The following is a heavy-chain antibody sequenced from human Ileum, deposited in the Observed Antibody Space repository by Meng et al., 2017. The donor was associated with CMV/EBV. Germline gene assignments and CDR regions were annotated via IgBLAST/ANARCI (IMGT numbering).Heavy chain of an antibody. CDR1: GDSISSDNSP. D-gene: IGHD2-21*01. Sequence: QVQSQESVPGLANPSQTLSLTCSVSGDSISSDNSPWSWIREPAGKGLEWIGQRHKNGNDNYNASLKSRVTISIDTSKNQFSLTLTSVTAADTAVYYCAIYYGGVGGRGYWAQGTLVTVSS. CDR2: RHKNGND. CDR3: AIYYGGVGGRGY. V-gene: IGHV4-61*02. J-gene: IGHJ4*02.